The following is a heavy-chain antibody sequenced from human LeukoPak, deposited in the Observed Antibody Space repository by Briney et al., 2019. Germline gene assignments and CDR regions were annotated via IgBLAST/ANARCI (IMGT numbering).Heavy chain of an antibody. J-gene: IGHJ4*02. Sequence: GGSLRLSCAASGFTFGSYSMNWVRQAPGKGLEWVSSISSSSSYIYYADSVKGRFTISRDNAKNSLYLQMNSLRAEDTAVYYCARDWVPAAIPNFPDYWGQGTLVTVSS. CDR3: ARDWVPAAIPNFPDY. D-gene: IGHD2-2*01. CDR2: ISSSSSYI. V-gene: IGHV3-21*01. CDR1: GFTFGSYS.